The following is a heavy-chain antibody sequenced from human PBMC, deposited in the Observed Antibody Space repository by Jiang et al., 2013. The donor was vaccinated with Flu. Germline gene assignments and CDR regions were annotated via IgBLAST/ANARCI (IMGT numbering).Heavy chain of an antibody. CDR2: IYRGGST. V-gene: IGHV4-4*02. CDR1: GGSIRGHDW. CDR3: AGGILDSTGWNWFDP. D-gene: IGHD6-19*01. Sequence: SGSGLVKPSETLSLTCSVSGGSIRGHDWWSWIRQSPGKGLEWIGQIYRGGSTTYNPSLRSRVTMSVDKSKNQVSLKLTSVTAADTAMYFCAGGILDSTGWNWFDPWGPGTLVTVSS. J-gene: IGHJ5*02.